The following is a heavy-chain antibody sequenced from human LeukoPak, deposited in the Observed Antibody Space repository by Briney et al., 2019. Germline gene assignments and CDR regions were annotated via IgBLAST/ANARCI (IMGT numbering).Heavy chain of an antibody. J-gene: IGHJ3*02. CDR2: IIPIFGTA. D-gene: IGHD3-10*01. CDR3: ARDYYGSGGLTPDAFDI. Sequence: SVKVSCKASGGTFSSYAISWVRQAPGQGLEWMGGIIPIFGTANYAQKFQGRVTITADESTSTAYMELSSLRSEDTAVYYCARDYYGSGGLTPDAFDIWGQGTMVTVSS. V-gene: IGHV1-69*13. CDR1: GGTFSSYA.